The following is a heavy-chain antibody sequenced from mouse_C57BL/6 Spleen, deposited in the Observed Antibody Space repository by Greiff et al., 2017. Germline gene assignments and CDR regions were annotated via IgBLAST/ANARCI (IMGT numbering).Heavy chain of an antibody. Sequence: EVHLVESGGDLVKPGGSLKLSCAASGFTFSSYGMSWVRQTPDKRLEWVATISSGGSYTYYPDSVKGRFTISRDTAKNTRYLQMSSLKSEDTAMYYCAGHHPVPRDGYFDYWGQGTTLTVSS. J-gene: IGHJ2*01. V-gene: IGHV5-6*01. D-gene: IGHD1-1*01. CDR3: AGHHPVPRDGYFDY. CDR1: GFTFSSYG. CDR2: ISSGGSYT.